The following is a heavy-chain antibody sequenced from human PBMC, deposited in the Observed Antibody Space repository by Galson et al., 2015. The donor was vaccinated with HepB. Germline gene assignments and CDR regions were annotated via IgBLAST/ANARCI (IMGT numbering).Heavy chain of an antibody. J-gene: IGHJ4*02. CDR3: ARVRLYSSSYYLGY. CDR2: ISSSSSYT. Sequence: SLRLSCAASGFTFSDYYMSWIRQAPGKGLEWVSYISSSSSYTNYADSVKGRFTISRDNAKNSLYLQMNSLRAEDTAVYYCARVRLYSSSYYLGYWGQGTLVTVSS. D-gene: IGHD6-13*01. CDR1: GFTFSDYY. V-gene: IGHV3-11*06.